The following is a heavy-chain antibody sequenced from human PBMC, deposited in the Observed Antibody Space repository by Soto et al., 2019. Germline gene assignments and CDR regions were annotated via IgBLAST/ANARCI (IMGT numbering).Heavy chain of an antibody. CDR2: IYYSGST. D-gene: IGHD6-13*01. J-gene: IGHJ5*02. Sequence: SETLSLTCTVSGGSISSYYWSWIRQPPGKGLEWIGYIYYSGSTNYNPSLKSRVTISVDTSKNQFSLKLSSVTAADTAVYYCARGPDSREPINWFDPWGQGTLVTV. CDR3: ARGPDSREPINWFDP. CDR1: GGSISSYY. V-gene: IGHV4-59*01.